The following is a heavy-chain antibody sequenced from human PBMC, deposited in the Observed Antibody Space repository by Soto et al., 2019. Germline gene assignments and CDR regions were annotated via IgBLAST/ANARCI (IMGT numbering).Heavy chain of an antibody. Sequence: SETLSLTCTVSGGSISSYYWSWIRQPPGKGLEWIGYIYYSGSTNYNPSLKSRVTISVDTSKNQFSLKLSSVTAADTAVYYCARFSGWYRGAYFDYWGQGTLDTVSS. J-gene: IGHJ4*02. V-gene: IGHV4-59*01. CDR3: ARFSGWYRGAYFDY. CDR2: IYYSGST. D-gene: IGHD6-19*01. CDR1: GGSISSYY.